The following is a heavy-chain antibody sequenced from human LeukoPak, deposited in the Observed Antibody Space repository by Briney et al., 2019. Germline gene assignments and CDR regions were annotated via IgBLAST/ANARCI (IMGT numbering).Heavy chain of an antibody. CDR2: IIPILGIA. CDR3: ARTHRPGGSDPSGY. J-gene: IGHJ4*02. Sequence: ASVKVSCKASGGTFSSYAISWVRQAPGQGLEWMGRIIPILGIANYAQKFQGRVTITADKSTSTAYMELSSLRSEDTAVYYCARTHRPGGSDPSGYWGQGTLVTVSS. D-gene: IGHD3-10*01. V-gene: IGHV1-69*04. CDR1: GGTFSSYA.